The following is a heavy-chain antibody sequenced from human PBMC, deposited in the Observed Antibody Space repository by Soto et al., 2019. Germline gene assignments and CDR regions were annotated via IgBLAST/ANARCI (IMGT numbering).Heavy chain of an antibody. D-gene: IGHD6-13*01. CDR3: ASFGESSSWWSRIYYGMDV. Sequence: PLETLSLTCAVYGGAFIGYYCSFIRQPPVKWLEWIVEINHSGSTNYNPSLKSRVTISVDTSKNQFSLKLSSVTAADTAVYYCASFGESSSWWSRIYYGMDVWGQGTTVTVSS. J-gene: IGHJ6*02. V-gene: IGHV4-34*01. CDR2: INHSGST. CDR1: GGAFIGYY.